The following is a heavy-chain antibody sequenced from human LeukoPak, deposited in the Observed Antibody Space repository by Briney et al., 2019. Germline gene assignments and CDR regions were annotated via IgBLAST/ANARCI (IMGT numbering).Heavy chain of an antibody. V-gene: IGHV4-31*03. CDR3: ARSGRYYGSGSYPYYYYYGMDV. D-gene: IGHD3-10*01. CDR2: IYYSGST. Sequence: PSETLSLTCTVSGGSISSGGYYWNWIRQHPGKGLEWIGYIYYSGSTYYNPSLKSRVTISVDTSKNQFSLKLSSVTAADTAVYYCARSGRYYGSGSYPYYYYYGMDVWGKGTTVTVSS. J-gene: IGHJ6*04. CDR1: GGSISSGGYY.